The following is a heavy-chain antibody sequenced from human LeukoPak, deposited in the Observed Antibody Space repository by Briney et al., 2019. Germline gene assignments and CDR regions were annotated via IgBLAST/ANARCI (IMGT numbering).Heavy chain of an antibody. CDR3: AMGMVRGVIIPHY. CDR1: GYTFTGYY. CDR2: INPNTGGT. Sequence: ASVKVSCKASGYTFTGYYIHWVRQAPGQGLEWMGWINPNTGGTNHAERFQGRVTMTRDTSISTAYMELSRLTSDDTAVYYCAMGMVRGVIIPHYWGQGTLVIVSS. D-gene: IGHD3-10*01. V-gene: IGHV1-2*02. J-gene: IGHJ4*02.